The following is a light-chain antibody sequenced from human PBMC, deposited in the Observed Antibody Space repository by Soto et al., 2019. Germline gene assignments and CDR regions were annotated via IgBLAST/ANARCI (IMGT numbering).Light chain of an antibody. J-gene: IGLJ1*01. CDR2: DVS. CDR1: SSDVGGYNY. CDR3: SSYTSSSTLYV. V-gene: IGLV2-14*01. Sequence: QSVLTQPASVSGSPGQSITISCTGTSSDVGGYNYVSWYQQHPGKAPKLMIYDVSNRPSGVSNRFSGSKSGNTASLTISGLRAEDEADYYCSSYTSSSTLYVLGTGTKLTVL.